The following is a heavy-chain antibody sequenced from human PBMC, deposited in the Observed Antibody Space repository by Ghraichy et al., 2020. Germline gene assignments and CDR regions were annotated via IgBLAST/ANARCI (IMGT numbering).Heavy chain of an antibody. D-gene: IGHD4-17*01. CDR3: ARVGWDYGDDNWFDP. J-gene: IGHJ5*02. CDR2: IWYDGSNK. CDR1: GFTFSSYG. V-gene: IGHV3-33*01. Sequence: GGSLRLSCAASGFTFSSYGMHWVRQAPGKGLEWVAVIWYDGSNKYYADSVKGRFTISRDNSKNTLYLQMNSLRAEDTAVYYCARVGWDYGDDNWFDPWGQGTLVTVSS.